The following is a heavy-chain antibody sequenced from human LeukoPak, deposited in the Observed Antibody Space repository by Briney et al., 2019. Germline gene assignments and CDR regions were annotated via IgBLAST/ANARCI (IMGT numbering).Heavy chain of an antibody. CDR1: GGSFSGYY. CDR2: INHSGST. V-gene: IGHV4-34*01. CDR3: ARASDGLYYYYYGMDV. D-gene: IGHD2-21*01. J-gene: IGHJ6*02. Sequence: SETLSLTCAVYGGSFSGYYWSWIRQPPGKGLEWIGEINHSGSTNYNPSLKSRVTISVDTSKNQFSLKLSSVTAADTAVYYCARASDGLYYYYYGMDVWGQGTTVTVSS.